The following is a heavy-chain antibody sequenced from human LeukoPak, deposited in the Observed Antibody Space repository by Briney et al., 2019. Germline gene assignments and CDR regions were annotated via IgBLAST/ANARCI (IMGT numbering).Heavy chain of an antibody. CDR3: ARGLWLLWFDP. J-gene: IGHJ5*02. Sequence: PSETLSLTCTVSGGSISSSSYYWGWIRQPPGKGLEWIGSIYYSGSTYYNPSLKSRVTISVDTSKNQFSLKLSSVTAADTAVYYCARGLWLLWFDPWGQGTLVTVSS. CDR1: GGSISSSSYY. D-gene: IGHD5-18*01. V-gene: IGHV4-39*01. CDR2: IYYSGST.